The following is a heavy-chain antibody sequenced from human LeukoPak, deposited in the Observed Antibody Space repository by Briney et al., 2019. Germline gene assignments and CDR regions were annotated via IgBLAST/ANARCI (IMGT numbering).Heavy chain of an antibody. D-gene: IGHD2-15*01. CDR3: ARGRSGELYYFDY. Sequence: GGSLRLSCAASGFTVGGNYMSWVRQAPGKGLEWVSVIYSGGTTYYADSVKGRFTISRDNSKNTLYVQMNNLRAEDTAVYYCARGRSGELYYFDYWGQGTLVTVSS. CDR1: GFTVGGNY. V-gene: IGHV3-66*01. CDR2: IYSGGTT. J-gene: IGHJ4*02.